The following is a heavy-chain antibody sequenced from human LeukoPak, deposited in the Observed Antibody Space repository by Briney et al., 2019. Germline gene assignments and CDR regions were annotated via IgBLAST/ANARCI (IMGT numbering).Heavy chain of an antibody. CDR2: IIPIFNTV. CDR1: GDTFSSYA. V-gene: IGHV1-69*13. D-gene: IGHD3-22*01. J-gene: IGHJ4*02. Sequence: SVKVSCKASGDTFSSYAMSWVRQAPGQGPEWMGGIIPIFNTVTFAQKFQGRVTITADESTSTAYMELSSLRSEDTAVYYCARVPTLRHYYDSSGYRDYWGQGTLVTVSS. CDR3: ARVPTLRHYYDSSGYRDY.